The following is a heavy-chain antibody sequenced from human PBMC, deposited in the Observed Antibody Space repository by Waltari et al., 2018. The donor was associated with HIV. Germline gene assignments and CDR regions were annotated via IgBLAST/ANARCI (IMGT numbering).Heavy chain of an antibody. J-gene: IGHJ4*02. Sequence: VRQAPRKGLEWVSAITVSGGSTYYADSVKGRFTISRDNSKNTLYLQMDSLRAEDTAVYYCARQSLGSFDYWGQGTLVTVSS. CDR3: ARQSLGSFDY. V-gene: IGHV3-23*01. D-gene: IGHD7-27*01. CDR2: ITVSGGST.